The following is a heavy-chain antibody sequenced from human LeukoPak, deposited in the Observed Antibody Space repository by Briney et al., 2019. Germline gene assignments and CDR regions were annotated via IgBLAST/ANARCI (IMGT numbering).Heavy chain of an antibody. CDR2: ISAYNGNT. CDR3: ARVRSSGGAFDI. D-gene: IGHD2-15*01. J-gene: IGHJ3*02. V-gene: IGHV1-18*01. Sequence: ASVKVFCKASGYTFTSYGISWVRQAPGQGLEWMGWISAYNGNTNYAQKLQGRVTMTTDTSTSTAYMELRSLRSDDTAVYYCARVRSSGGAFDIWGQGTMVTVSS. CDR1: GYTFTSYG.